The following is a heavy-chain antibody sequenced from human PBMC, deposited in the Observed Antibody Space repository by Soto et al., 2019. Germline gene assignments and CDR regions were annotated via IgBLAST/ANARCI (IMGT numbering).Heavy chain of an antibody. D-gene: IGHD3-10*01. J-gene: IGHJ4*02. CDR1: GFTFSSYA. Sequence: EVQLLESGGGLVQPGGSLRLSCAASGFTFSSYAMSWVRQAPGKGLEWVSAISGSGGSTYYADSVKGRFTISRDNSKNTLYLQMISLRAEDTAVYYCAKDVAFYGSGRYYNERGYFDYWRQGTLVTVSS. CDR2: ISGSGGST. CDR3: AKDVAFYGSGRYYNERGYFDY. V-gene: IGHV3-23*01.